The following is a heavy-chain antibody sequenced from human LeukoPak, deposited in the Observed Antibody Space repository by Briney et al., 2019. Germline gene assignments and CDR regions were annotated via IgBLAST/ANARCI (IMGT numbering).Heavy chain of an antibody. CDR1: GGSISSYY. CDR2: IYYSGST. Sequence: SETLSLTCSVSGGSISSYYWSWIRQPPGKGLEWIGYIYYSGSTNYNPSLEGRVTISIDTSKNQFSLKLSSVTAADTAVYYCARDRQQLEHDYWGQGTLVTVSS. J-gene: IGHJ4*02. D-gene: IGHD1-1*01. V-gene: IGHV4-59*12. CDR3: ARDRQQLEHDY.